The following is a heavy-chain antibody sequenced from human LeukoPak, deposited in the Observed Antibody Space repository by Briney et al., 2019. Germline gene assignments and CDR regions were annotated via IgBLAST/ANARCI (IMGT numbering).Heavy chain of an antibody. CDR3: AWEVAATLFFDS. CDR2: ITPSNGVT. J-gene: IGHJ4*02. CDR1: GYTFTSYY. Sequence: ASVKVSCKASGYTFTSYYMHWVRQAPGQGLEWMGIITPSNGVTSYAWNFRGRITMTRDTSTSTVYMDLNSLKSDDTAVYYCAWEVAATLFFDSWGQGTLVTVSS. V-gene: IGHV1-46*01. D-gene: IGHD2-15*01.